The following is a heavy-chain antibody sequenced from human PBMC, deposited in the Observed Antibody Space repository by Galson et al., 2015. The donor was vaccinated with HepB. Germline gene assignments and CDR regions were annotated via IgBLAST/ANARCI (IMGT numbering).Heavy chain of an antibody. CDR3: ARGGDCSGGSCYDPSDY. V-gene: IGHV3-7*01. D-gene: IGHD2-15*01. J-gene: IGHJ4*02. CDR1: GIMSSDYW. Sequence: SLRLSCAASGIMSSDYWMDWVRQAPGKGLEWVANIKQDGSHQNYVDSVKGRFTISRDNAENSLYLQMSSLRADDTAVYYCARGGDCSGGSCYDPSDYWGQGTLVTVSS. CDR2: IKQDGSHQ.